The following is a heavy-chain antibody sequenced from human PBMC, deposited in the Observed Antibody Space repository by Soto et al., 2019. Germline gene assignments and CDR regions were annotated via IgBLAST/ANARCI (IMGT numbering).Heavy chain of an antibody. D-gene: IGHD6-19*01. Sequence: ASVKVSCKASGGTFSSYAISWVRQAPGQGLEWMGGIIPIFGTANYAQKFQGRVTITADESTSTAYMELSSLRSEDTAVYYCARDLWAAGTSKFYYSYGMDVWGQGTTVTVSS. CDR1: GGTFSSYA. J-gene: IGHJ6*02. V-gene: IGHV1-69*13. CDR2: IIPIFGTA. CDR3: ARDLWAAGTSKFYYSYGMDV.